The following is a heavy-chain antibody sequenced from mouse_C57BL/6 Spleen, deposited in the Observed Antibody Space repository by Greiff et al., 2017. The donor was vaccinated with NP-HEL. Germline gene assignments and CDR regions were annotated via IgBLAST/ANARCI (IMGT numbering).Heavy chain of an antibody. CDR3: ARETNYYGSRSYYFDY. CDR2: IFPGSGST. CDR1: GYTFTDYY. Sequence: VQLQQSGPELVKPGASVKISCKASGYTFTDYYINWVKQRPGQGLEWIGWIFPGSGSTYYNEKFKGKATLTVDKSSSTAYMLLSSLTSEDSAVYFCARETNYYGSRSYYFDYWGQGTTLTVSS. J-gene: IGHJ2*01. D-gene: IGHD1-1*01. V-gene: IGHV1-75*01.